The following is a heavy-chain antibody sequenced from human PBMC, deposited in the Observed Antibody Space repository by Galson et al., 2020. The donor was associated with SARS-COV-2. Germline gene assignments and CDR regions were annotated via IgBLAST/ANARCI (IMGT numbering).Heavy chain of an antibody. CDR3: ARDPAPLYGDNYYYGMDV. V-gene: IGHV4-59*01. CDR2: ISYSGST. CDR1: DVSMTSYY. Sequence: ETSETLSLTCSVSDVSMTSYYWSWIRQPPGKGLEWIGYISYSGSTNYNPSLRSRVTILVDLSKNQFSLKLSSVTAADTAVYYCARDPAPLYGDNYYYGMDVWGQGTLVTVSS. D-gene: IGHD4-17*01. J-gene: IGHJ6*02.